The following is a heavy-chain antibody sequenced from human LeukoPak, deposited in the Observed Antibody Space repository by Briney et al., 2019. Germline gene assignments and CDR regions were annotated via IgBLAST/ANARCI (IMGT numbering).Heavy chain of an antibody. J-gene: IGHJ4*02. Sequence: PSETLSLTCTVSGGSISSYYWSWIRQPPGKGLEWIGYIYYSGSTNYNPSLKSRVTLSVDTSKNQFSLKLSSVTAADTAVYYCARQEISSGSYLFDYWGQGTLVTVSS. V-gene: IGHV4-59*08. CDR1: GGSISSYY. CDR3: ARQEISSGSYLFDY. CDR2: IYYSGST. D-gene: IGHD1-26*01.